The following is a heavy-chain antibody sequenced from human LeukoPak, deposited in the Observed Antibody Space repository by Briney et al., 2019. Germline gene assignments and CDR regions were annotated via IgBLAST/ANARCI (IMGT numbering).Heavy chain of an antibody. V-gene: IGHV1-69*05. CDR3: ARDGPYCTNGVCHWGLRWFDP. CDR2: IIPIFGTA. J-gene: IGHJ5*02. Sequence: SVKVSXKASGGTFSSYAISWVRQAPGQGLEWIGRIIPIFGTANYAQKFQGRVTITTDESTSTAYMELSSLRSEDTAVYYCARDGPYCTNGVCHWGLRWFDPWGQGTLVTVSS. CDR1: GGTFSSYA. D-gene: IGHD2-8*01.